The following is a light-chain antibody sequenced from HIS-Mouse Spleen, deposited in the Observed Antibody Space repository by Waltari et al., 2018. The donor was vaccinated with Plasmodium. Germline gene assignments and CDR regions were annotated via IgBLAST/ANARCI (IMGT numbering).Light chain of an antibody. CDR2: EDS. Sequence: SYELTQPPSVSVSPGQTARITCSRDALPIKYAYLYQQKSVQAPVPVIYEDSKRPSGIPERFSGSSSGTMATLTISGAQVEDEADYYCYSTDSSGNHRVFGGGTKLTVL. CDR1: ALPIKY. V-gene: IGLV3-10*01. CDR3: YSTDSSGNHRV. J-gene: IGLJ3*02.